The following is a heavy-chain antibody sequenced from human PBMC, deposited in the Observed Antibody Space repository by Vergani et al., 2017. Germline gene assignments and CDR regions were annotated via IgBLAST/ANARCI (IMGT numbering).Heavy chain of an antibody. V-gene: IGHV3-48*03. CDR1: GFTFSSYE. D-gene: IGHD3-22*01. Sequence: EVQLVESGGGLVQPGGSLRLSCAASGFTFSSYEMNWVCQAPGKGLEWVSYISSSGSTIYYADSVKGRFTISRDNAKNSLYLQMNSLRAEDTAVYYCARENYYDSFYWGQGTLVTVSS. CDR2: ISSSGSTI. CDR3: ARENYYDSFY. J-gene: IGHJ4*02.